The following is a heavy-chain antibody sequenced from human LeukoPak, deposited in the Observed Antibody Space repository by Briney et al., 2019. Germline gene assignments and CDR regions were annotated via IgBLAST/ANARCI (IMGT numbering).Heavy chain of an antibody. D-gene: IGHD2-2*01. CDR2: IWYDGGNK. CDR3: ARGDVGYCSSSSCSPLDH. J-gene: IGHJ4*02. V-gene: IGHV3-33*01. CDR1: GFTFSSYG. Sequence: GRSLRLSCAASGFTFSSYGVHWVRQAPGKGLEWVAVIWYDGGNKYYADSVKGRFAISRDNSKNTLYLQMNSLRAEDTAVYYCARGDVGYCSSSSCSPLDHWGQGTLVTVSS.